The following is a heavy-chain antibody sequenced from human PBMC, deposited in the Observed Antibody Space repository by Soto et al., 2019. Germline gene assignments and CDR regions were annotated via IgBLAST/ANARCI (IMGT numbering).Heavy chain of an antibody. J-gene: IGHJ4*02. D-gene: IGHD2-2*01. CDR3: ARGRGSTGYLGREHYFDY. CDR2: IDIGGNT. V-gene: IGHV3-66*01. Sequence: EVQVVESGGGLVQPGGSLRLSCAASGFSVTNNYMNWVRQAPGKGLEWVSIIDIGGNTYYADSVKDRFTISGDNSRNTLYLNMDGLRAEDTAVYYCARGRGSTGYLGREHYFDYWGQGTLVTVSP. CDR1: GFSVTNNY.